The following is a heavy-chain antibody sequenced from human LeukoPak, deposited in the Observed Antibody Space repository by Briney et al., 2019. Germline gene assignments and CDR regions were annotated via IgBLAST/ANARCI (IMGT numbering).Heavy chain of an antibody. CDR2: IYYSGST. D-gene: IGHD6-6*01. CDR1: GGSISSYY. CDR3: ARDKGTAARAFDY. J-gene: IGHJ4*02. V-gene: IGHV4-59*01. Sequence: PSETLSLTCTVSGGSISSYYWSWIRQPPGKGPEWIGYIYYSGSTNYNPSLKSRVTISVDTSKNQFSLKLSSVTAADTAVYYCARDKGTAARAFDYWGQGTLVTVSS.